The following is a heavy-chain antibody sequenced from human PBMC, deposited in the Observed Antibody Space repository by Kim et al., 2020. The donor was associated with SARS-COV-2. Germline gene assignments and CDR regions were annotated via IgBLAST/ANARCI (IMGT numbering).Heavy chain of an antibody. CDR2: ISNSGSTI. J-gene: IGHJ4*02. CDR1: GFTFSSYD. V-gene: IGHV3-48*03. D-gene: IGHD3-10*01. CDR3: ARRGDC. Sequence: GGSLRLSCAASGFTFSSYDMNWVRQAPGKGLEWVSYISNSGSTIYYADSVKGRFTISRDNAKNSLYLQMNSLTAEDTAVYYCARRGDCWGQGTLVTVSS.